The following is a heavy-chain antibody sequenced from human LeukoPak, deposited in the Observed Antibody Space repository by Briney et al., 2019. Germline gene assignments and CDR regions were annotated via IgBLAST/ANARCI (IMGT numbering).Heavy chain of an antibody. Sequence: PGGSLRLSCAASGFTFTSYTMNWVRQAPGKGLEWVSYITSSSSTIYYADSVKGRFTMSRDNAENSLYLQMNSLRAEDTAVYYCARNFDSWGQGTVVTVSS. CDR3: ARNFDS. J-gene: IGHJ4*02. CDR2: ITSSSSTI. D-gene: IGHD2/OR15-2a*01. V-gene: IGHV3-48*01. CDR1: GFTFTSYT.